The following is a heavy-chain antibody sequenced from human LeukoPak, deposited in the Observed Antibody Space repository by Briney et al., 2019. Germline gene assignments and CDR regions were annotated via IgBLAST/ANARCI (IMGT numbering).Heavy chain of an antibody. V-gene: IGHV3-74*01. J-gene: IGHJ4*02. CDR1: GFTFSDYW. D-gene: IGHD4-17*01. CDR3: AKDVGGDYAPFDY. Sequence: GGSLRLSCAASGFTFSDYWMHWVRQAPGKGLVWVSRINSDGSNTKNADSVKGRFTISRDNAKNTLYLQMTSLRAEDTAVYYCAKDVGGDYAPFDYWGQGTLVTVSS. CDR2: INSDGSNT.